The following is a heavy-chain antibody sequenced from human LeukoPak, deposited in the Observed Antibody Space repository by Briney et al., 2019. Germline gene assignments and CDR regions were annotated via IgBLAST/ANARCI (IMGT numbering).Heavy chain of an antibody. CDR2: INPNSGGT. V-gene: IGHV1-2*02. CDR3: ARDAVYYYDSSGYPPVNWFDP. Sequence: ASVKVSCKASGYTFTGYYMHWVRQAPGQGLEWMGWINPNSGGTNYAQKFQGRVTMTRDTSISTAYMELSRLRSDDTAVYYCARDAVYYYDSSGYPPVNWFDPWGQGTLVTVSS. J-gene: IGHJ5*02. CDR1: GYTFTGYY. D-gene: IGHD3-22*01.